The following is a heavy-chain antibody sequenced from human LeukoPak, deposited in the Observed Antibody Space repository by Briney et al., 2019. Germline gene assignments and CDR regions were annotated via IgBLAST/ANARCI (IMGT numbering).Heavy chain of an antibody. D-gene: IGHD3-10*01. CDR3: ARGPYGSGSYY. V-gene: IGHV4-30-4*01. CDR2: IYYSGTT. CDR1: GASISSGDCD. J-gene: IGHJ4*02. Sequence: SQTLSISCNYSGASISSGDCDWSFFLQPPRKDMEWIGYIYYSGTTYYNPSLKSRVTISVDTSKNQFSLKLTSVTAADTAVYFCARGPYGSGSYYWGQGTLVTVSS.